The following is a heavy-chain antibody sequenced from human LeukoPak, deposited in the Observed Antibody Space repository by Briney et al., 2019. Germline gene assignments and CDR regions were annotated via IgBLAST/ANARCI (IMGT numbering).Heavy chain of an antibody. CDR3: ARGPLKYSSSWYVVY. CDR1: GFTFSDYY. Sequence: GGSLRLSCAASGFTFSDYYMSWIRQAPGKGLEWVSYISSSGSTIYYADSVKGRFTISRDNAKNSLYLQMNSLRAEDTAVYYCARGPLKYSSSWYVVYWGQGTLVTVSS. V-gene: IGHV3-11*04. J-gene: IGHJ4*02. D-gene: IGHD6-13*01. CDR2: ISSSGSTI.